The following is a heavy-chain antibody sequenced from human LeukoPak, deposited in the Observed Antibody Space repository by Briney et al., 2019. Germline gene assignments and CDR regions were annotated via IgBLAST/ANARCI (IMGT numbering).Heavy chain of an antibody. J-gene: IGHJ4*02. V-gene: IGHV3-23*01. Sequence: GGSLRLSCAASGFIFSSYAMSWVRQAPGKGLEWVSAISGSGGSTYYADSVKGRFTISRDNSKNTLYLQMNSLRAEDTAVYYCALKGGYCSSASCYLAYFDYWGQGTLVTVSS. CDR1: GFIFSSYA. D-gene: IGHD2-2*01. CDR3: ALKGGYCSSASCYLAYFDY. CDR2: ISGSGGST.